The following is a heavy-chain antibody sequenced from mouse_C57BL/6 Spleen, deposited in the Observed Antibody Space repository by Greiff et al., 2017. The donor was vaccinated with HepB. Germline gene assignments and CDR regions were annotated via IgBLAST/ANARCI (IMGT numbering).Heavy chain of an antibody. CDR2: IRSKSNNYAT. CDR1: GFSFNTYA. CDR3: VRHYKNAMDY. J-gene: IGHJ4*01. V-gene: IGHV10-1*01. Sequence: EVHLVESGGGLVQPKGSLKLSCAASGFSFNTYAMNWVRQAPGKGLEWVARIRSKSNNYATYYADSVKDRFTISRDDSESMLYLQMNNLKTEDTAMYYCVRHYKNAMDYWGQGTSVTVSS.